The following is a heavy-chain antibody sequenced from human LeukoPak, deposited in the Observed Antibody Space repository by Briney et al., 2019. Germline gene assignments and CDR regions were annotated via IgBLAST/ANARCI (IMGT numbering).Heavy chain of an antibody. CDR2: INPKSGGT. J-gene: IGHJ5*02. D-gene: IGHD2-15*01. CDR1: GYTYTRSD. V-gene: IGHV1-2*02. CDR3: ARVFCGGSCYWFDP. Sequence: ASVKLSCKASGYTYTRSDMHWVREAPGQGLEWMGWINPKSGGTNYAQKFQGRFTMTRDTSISTAYMELSRLRSDDPAVFSWARVFCGGSCYWFDPCGQGSLVTVYS.